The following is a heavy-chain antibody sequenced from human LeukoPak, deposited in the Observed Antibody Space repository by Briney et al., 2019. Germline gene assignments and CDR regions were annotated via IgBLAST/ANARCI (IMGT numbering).Heavy chain of an antibody. CDR3: TSSLSNRPYYYYGMDV. D-gene: IGHD4-11*01. Sequence: GGSLRLSCAASEFTFSSYEMSWVRQAPGKGLEWVGFIRSKAYGGATEYAASVKGRFTISRDDSKSIAYLQMNSLKTEDTAVYYCTSSLSNRPYYYYGMDVWGQGTTVTVSS. CDR1: EFTFSSYE. V-gene: IGHV3-49*04. CDR2: IRSKAYGGAT. J-gene: IGHJ6*02.